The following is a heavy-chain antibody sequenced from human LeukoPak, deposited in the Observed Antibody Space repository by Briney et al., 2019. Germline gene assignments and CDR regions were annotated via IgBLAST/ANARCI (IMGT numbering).Heavy chain of an antibody. CDR3: AITFTGYYYYMDV. J-gene: IGHJ6*03. Sequence: PGGSLRLSCAASGFTFSSYWISWVRQAPGKGLEWVANIKQDGSEMWYVDSVKGRFTISRDNSRNTLYLLMNSLRAEDTAVYYCAITFTGYYYYMDVWGKGTTVTVSS. D-gene: IGHD2/OR15-2a*01. CDR2: IKQDGSEM. V-gene: IGHV3-7*03. CDR1: GFTFSSYW.